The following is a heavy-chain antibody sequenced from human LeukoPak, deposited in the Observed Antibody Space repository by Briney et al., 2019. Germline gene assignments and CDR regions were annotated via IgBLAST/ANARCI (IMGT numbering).Heavy chain of an antibody. CDR2: ISGSGGST. V-gene: IGHV3-23*01. CDR1: GFTFSSYA. Sequence: GGSLRLSCAASGFTFSSYAMSWVRQAPGKGLEWVSAISGSGGSTYYADSVKGRFTISRDNSKNTLYLQMNSLRAEGTAVYYCAKATGSRRYYYYMDVWGKGTTVTVSS. D-gene: IGHD3-10*01. CDR3: AKATGSRRYYYYMDV. J-gene: IGHJ6*03.